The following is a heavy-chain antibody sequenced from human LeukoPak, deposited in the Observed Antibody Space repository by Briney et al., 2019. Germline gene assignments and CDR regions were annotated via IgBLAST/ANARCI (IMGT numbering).Heavy chain of an antibody. V-gene: IGHV3-20*04. CDR2: INWNGGST. J-gene: IGHJ4*02. CDR1: GFTFDDYG. Sequence: GGSLRLSCAASGFTFDDYGMSWVRQAPGKGLEWVSGINWNGGSTGYADSVKGRFTISRDNGKNSLYLQMNSLRAEDTAVYYCARGVGNYRYYFDFWGQGTLVTVSS. CDR3: ARGVGNYRYYFDF. D-gene: IGHD3-22*01.